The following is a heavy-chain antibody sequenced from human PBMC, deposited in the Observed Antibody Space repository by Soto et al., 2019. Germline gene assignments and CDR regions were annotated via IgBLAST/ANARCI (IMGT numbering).Heavy chain of an antibody. CDR1: GFTYSAYW. V-gene: IGHV3-7*01. CDR3: VRASTWSATRWAFDI. CDR2: INQGESEK. J-gene: IGHJ3*02. Sequence: GGSLRLSCAASGFTYSAYWMSWVRQAPGKGLEWVANINQGESEKYYVDAVKGGFTISRDNAKNSLFLQMNSLRAEDTAVYYCVRASTWSATRWAFDIWGQGTMVTVSS. D-gene: IGHD2-15*01.